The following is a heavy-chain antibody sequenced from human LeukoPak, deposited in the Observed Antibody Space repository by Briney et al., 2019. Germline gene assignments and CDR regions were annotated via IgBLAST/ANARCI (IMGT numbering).Heavy chain of an antibody. V-gene: IGHV1-8*03. J-gene: IGHJ4*02. CDR1: GYTSINYE. Sequence: ASVKVSCMDSGYTSINYEIMWVREATGQGLEWMGWMSPHSGNTDYAQRFQDRVTFTRDTSTNTAYMELSSLRSEDTAIYYCARGRQMGAHYYFEPWGQGPRVTVSS. CDR3: ARGRQMGAHYYFEP. D-gene: IGHD3-16*01. CDR2: MSPHSGNT.